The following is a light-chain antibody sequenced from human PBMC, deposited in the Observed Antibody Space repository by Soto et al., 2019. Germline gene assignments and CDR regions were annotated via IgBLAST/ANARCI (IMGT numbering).Light chain of an antibody. CDR2: AAS. CDR3: QQSYRTPIT. J-gene: IGKJ5*01. V-gene: IGKV1-12*01. CDR1: QGISSW. Sequence: DIQMTQSPSSVSASAGDTVTITCRASQGISSWLAWYQQKPGKAPKLLIYAASSLQSGVPSRFRGSGSGTDFTLTISSLQPEDVATYFCQQSYRTPITFGQGTRLEIK.